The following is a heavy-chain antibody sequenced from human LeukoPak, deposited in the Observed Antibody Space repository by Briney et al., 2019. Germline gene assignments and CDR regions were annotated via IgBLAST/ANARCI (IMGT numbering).Heavy chain of an antibody. Sequence: GASVKVSCKASGYTFTSYAMNWVRQAPGQGLEWMGWINPNSGGTNYAQKFRGRVTMTRDTSISTAYMELSRLRSDDTAVYYCARSGFRLNYCSGGSCPIDYWGQGTLVTVSS. D-gene: IGHD2-15*01. CDR3: ARSGFRLNYCSGGSCPIDY. CDR2: INPNSGGT. CDR1: GYTFTSYA. V-gene: IGHV1-2*02. J-gene: IGHJ4*02.